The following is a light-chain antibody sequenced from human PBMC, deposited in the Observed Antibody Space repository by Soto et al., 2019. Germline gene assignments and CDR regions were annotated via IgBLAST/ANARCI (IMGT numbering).Light chain of an antibody. Sequence: EIVLTQSPGTLSLSPGERATLSCRASQSVSSNYLAWYQQKPGQAPRLLIYGASSRATGIPDRFSGSGSGTDFTLTISRLGPEDFAVYYCQEYGSSPLYTFGQGTKLEI. CDR3: QEYGSSPLYT. J-gene: IGKJ2*01. CDR1: QSVSSNY. CDR2: GAS. V-gene: IGKV3-20*01.